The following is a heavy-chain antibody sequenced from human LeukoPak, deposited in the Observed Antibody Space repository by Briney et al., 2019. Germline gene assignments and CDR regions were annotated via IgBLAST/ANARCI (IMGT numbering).Heavy chain of an antibody. CDR3: ARDLYGDYAWGRWFDP. Sequence: PSQTLSLTCTVSGGSISSGSYYWSWIRQPAGKGLEWIGRIYTSGSTNYNPSLKSRVTISVDTSKNQFSLKLNSVTAADTAVYYCARDLYGDYAWGRWFDPWGQGTLVTVSS. CDR1: GGSISSGSYY. CDR2: IYTSGST. J-gene: IGHJ5*02. V-gene: IGHV4-61*02. D-gene: IGHD4-17*01.